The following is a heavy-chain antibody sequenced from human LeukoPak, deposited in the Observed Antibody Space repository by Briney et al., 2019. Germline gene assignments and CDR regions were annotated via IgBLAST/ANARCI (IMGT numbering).Heavy chain of an antibody. CDR3: ARLSYDILTGYSLIDY. CDR2: IYTSGST. D-gene: IGHD3-9*01. V-gene: IGHV4-4*09. Sequence: SGTLSLTCTVSGGSISSYYWSWIRQPPGKGLEWIGYIYTSGSTNYNPSLKSRVTISVDTSKNQFSLKLSSVTAADTAVYYCARLSYDILTGYSLIDYWGQGTLVTVSS. CDR1: GGSISSYY. J-gene: IGHJ4*02.